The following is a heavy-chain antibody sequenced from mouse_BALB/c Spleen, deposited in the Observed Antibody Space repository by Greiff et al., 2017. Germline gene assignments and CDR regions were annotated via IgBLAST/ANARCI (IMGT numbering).Heavy chain of an antibody. CDR1: GFNIKDYY. D-gene: IGHD2-1*01. Sequence: EVHLVESGAELVRSGASVKLSCTASGFNIKDYYMHWVKQRPEQGLEWIGWIDPENGDTEYAPKFQGKATMTADTSSNTAYLQLSSLTSEDTAVYYCNAGGNSAWFAYWGQGTLVTVSA. CDR2: IDPENGDT. J-gene: IGHJ3*01. CDR3: NAGGNSAWFAY. V-gene: IGHV14-4*02.